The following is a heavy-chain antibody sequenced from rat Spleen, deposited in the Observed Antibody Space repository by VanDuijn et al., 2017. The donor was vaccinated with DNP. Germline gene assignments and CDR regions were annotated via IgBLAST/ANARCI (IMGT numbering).Heavy chain of an antibody. CDR3: ARHPRYGGYMYFDS. CDR2: IRYAGDNK. CDR1: GFTFNDFY. V-gene: IGHV5-22*01. J-gene: IGHJ2*01. D-gene: IGHD1-11*01. Sequence: EVQLVESGGGLVQPGRSLKLSCVASGFTFNDFYMAWVRQTPQKGLEWVETIRYAGDNKEDGDSGKGLFTISRDNGKNTLYLQMDSLKSEDTATYYCARHPRYGGYMYFDSWGQGVMVTVSS.